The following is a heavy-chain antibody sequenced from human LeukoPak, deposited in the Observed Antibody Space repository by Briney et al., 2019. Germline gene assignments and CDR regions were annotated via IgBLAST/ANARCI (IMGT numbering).Heavy chain of an antibody. V-gene: IGHV3-23*01. D-gene: IGHD3-22*01. CDR3: AKVRITMIVVGANYDY. J-gene: IGHJ4*02. CDR1: GFTFSSYA. CDR2: ISGSGGST. Sequence: AGSLRLYCAASGFTFSSYAMSWVRQAPGKGLEWFSAISGSGGSTYYEDSGKGRFTMSRDNCKNSLYLRMNSLRAEDTAVYYCAKVRITMIVVGANYDYWGQGTLVTVSS.